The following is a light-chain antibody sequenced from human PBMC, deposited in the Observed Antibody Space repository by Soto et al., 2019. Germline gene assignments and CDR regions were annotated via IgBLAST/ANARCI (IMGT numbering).Light chain of an antibody. J-gene: IGLJ1*01. CDR3: CSFAGSYTLYV. CDR2: DVS. V-gene: IGLV2-11*01. CDR1: SSDVGGYSY. Sequence: QSALTQPRSVSGSPGQSVTISCTGTSSDVGGYSYVSWFQQHPGKAPKLMIYDVSKRPSGVPDLFSGSKSGNTASLTISGLQTEDEADYYCCSFAGSYTLYVFGTGTKLTVL.